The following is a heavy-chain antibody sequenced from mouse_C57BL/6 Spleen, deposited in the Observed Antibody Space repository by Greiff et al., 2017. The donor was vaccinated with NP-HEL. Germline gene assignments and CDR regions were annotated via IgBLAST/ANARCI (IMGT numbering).Heavy chain of an antibody. CDR1: GFTFSDFY. D-gene: IGHD1-1*01. Sequence: EVKLVESGGGLVQSGRSLRLSCATSGFTFSDFYMEWVRQAPGKGLEWIAASRNKANDYTTEYSASVKGRFIVSRDTSQSILYLQMNALRAEDTAIYYCARGGRRDAMDYWGQGTSVTVSS. CDR2: SRNKANDYTT. CDR3: ARGGRRDAMDY. J-gene: IGHJ4*01. V-gene: IGHV7-1*01.